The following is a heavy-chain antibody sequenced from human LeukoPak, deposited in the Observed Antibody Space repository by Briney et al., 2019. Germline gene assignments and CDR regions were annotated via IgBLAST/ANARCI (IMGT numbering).Heavy chain of an antibody. CDR1: GFTFSSYG. V-gene: IGHV3-30*02. J-gene: IGHJ4*02. Sequence: GGSLRLSCAASGFTFSSYGMHWVRQAPGKGLEWVAFIRYDGSNKYYADSVKGRFTISRDNSKNTLYLQMNSLRAEDTAVYYCAKAPYCTSTSCHFSGYAQRPLDSWGQGILVTVSS. CDR3: AKAPYCTSTSCHFSGYAQRPLDS. CDR2: IRYDGSNK. D-gene: IGHD2-2*01.